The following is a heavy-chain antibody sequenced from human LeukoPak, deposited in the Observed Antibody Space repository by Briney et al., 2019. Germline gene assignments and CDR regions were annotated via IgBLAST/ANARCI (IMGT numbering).Heavy chain of an antibody. CDR2: ISASGTNT. J-gene: IGHJ4*02. V-gene: IGHV3-23*01. CDR1: RFDFSNHD. D-gene: IGHD6-6*01. CDR3: AKSPPRLVFDY. Sequence: GGSLRLSCAASRFDFSNHDMNWVRQAPGKGPEWVATISASGTNTFYTDSVKGRFTISRDNSRNTLYLQMNSLRAKDTAVYYCAKSPPRLVFDYWGQGALVTVSS.